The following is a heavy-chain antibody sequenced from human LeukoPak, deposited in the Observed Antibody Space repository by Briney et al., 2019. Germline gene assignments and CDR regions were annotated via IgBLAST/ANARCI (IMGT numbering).Heavy chain of an antibody. Sequence: GGSLRLSCTASGFTFSSYAMSWVRQAPGKGLEWVSVISGSGGSTYYAGSVKGRFTISRDNSENTLCLQMNSLRAEDTAIYYCAKDIVVVVAATGFDYWGQGTLVTVSS. V-gene: IGHV3-23*01. CDR3: AKDIVVVVAATGFDY. CDR2: ISGSGGST. D-gene: IGHD2-15*01. CDR1: GFTFSSYA. J-gene: IGHJ4*02.